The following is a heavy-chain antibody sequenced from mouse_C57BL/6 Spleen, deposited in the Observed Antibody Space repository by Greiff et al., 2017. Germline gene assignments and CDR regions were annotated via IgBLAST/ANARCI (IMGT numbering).Heavy chain of an antibody. CDR3: ARNHYGSSYEAY. CDR2: ILPGSGST. Sequence: QVQLQQSGAELMKPGASVKLSCKATGYTFTGYWIEWVKQRPGHGLEWIGEILPGSGSTNYNEKFKGKATFTADTSSNTAYMQLSSLTTEDSAIYYCARNHYGSSYEAYWGQGTLVTVSA. D-gene: IGHD1-1*01. V-gene: IGHV1-9*01. CDR1: GYTFTGYW. J-gene: IGHJ3*01.